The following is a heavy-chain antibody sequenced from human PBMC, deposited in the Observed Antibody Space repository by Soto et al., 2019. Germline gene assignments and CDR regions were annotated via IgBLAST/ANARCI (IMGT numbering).Heavy chain of an antibody. V-gene: IGHV3-23*01. CDR3: AKARCTTSNCYVPDY. D-gene: IGHD2-8*01. CDR1: GFSFITYS. J-gene: IGHJ4*02. Sequence: PVGSLRLSCAASGFSFITYSMSWVRRAPEKGLEWVSAISGSGGSPSYADSVQGRFTISRDNPKKTLYLQMNSLRAEDTAVYYCAKARCTTSNCYVPDYWGQGTLVTVSS. CDR2: ISGSGGSP.